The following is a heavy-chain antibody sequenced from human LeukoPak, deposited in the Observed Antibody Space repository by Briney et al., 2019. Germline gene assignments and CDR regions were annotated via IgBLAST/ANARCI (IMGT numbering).Heavy chain of an antibody. CDR2: IYYSGST. Sequence: SETLSLTCTVSGGSISSYYWSWIRQPPGKGLEWIGYIYYSGSTNYNPSLKSRVTISVDTSKNQFSLKLSSVTAADTAVYYCASLRLQGSGYYFSYWGQGTLVTVSS. D-gene: IGHD3-22*01. V-gene: IGHV4-59*08. CDR1: GGSISSYY. CDR3: ASLRLQGSGYYFSY. J-gene: IGHJ4*02.